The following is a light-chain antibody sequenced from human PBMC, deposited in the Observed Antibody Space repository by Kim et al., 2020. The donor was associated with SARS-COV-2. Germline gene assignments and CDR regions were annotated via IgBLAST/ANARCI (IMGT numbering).Light chain of an antibody. J-gene: IGKJ1*01. CDR1: QSISRW. CDR3: QQSYSTPPWT. CDR2: AAS. V-gene: IGKV1-39*01. Sequence: SVGDSVTITCRASQSISRWLAWFQQKAGKAPKLLICAASSLQSGVPSRFSGSGSGTDFTLTISSLQPEDFATYYCQQSYSTPPWTFGQGTKVEIK.